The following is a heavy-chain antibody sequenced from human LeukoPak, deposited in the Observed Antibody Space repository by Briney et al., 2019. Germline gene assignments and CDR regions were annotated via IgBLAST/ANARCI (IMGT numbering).Heavy chain of an antibody. J-gene: IGHJ4*02. D-gene: IGHD3-10*01. V-gene: IGHV4-61*01. CDR3: ARSGRGSSAGFDY. CDR2: IYYTGST. CDR1: GGSVSSGSYY. Sequence: SETLSLTCTVSGGSVSSGSYYWSWIRQPPGKGLERIGYIYYTGSTNYTPSLKSRITISLDTSRNQFSLKVNSVTAADTAVYFCARSGRGSSAGFDYWGQGTLVTVSS.